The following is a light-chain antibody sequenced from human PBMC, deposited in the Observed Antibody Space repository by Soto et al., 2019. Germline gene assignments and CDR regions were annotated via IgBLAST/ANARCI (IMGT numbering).Light chain of an antibody. CDR2: GAY. V-gene: IGKV3-20*01. CDR1: QSVSNNY. Sequence: EIVLTQSPGTLALPPLEIDTLSRRASQSVSNNYLAWYQQKPGQDNRLLIYGAYNRATGIKDRFSGSGSGTDFILTIRRMEPEDFAVFYCKQYGRSQWPFGPGNQVDLK. J-gene: IGKJ1*01. CDR3: KQYGRSQWP.